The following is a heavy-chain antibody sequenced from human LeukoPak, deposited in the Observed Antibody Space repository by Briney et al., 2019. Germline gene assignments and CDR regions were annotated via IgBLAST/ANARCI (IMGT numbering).Heavy chain of an antibody. Sequence: GGSLRLSCAASGFTFSSYAMHWVRQAPGKGLEWVAVISYDGSNKYYADSVKGRFTISRDNSKNTLYLQMNSLRAEDTAVYYCARAVPPAGSDYLDHFDYWGQGTLVTVSS. CDR1: GFTFSSYA. J-gene: IGHJ4*02. V-gene: IGHV3-30-3*01. CDR2: ISYDGSNK. CDR3: ARAVPPAGSDYLDHFDY. D-gene: IGHD3-22*01.